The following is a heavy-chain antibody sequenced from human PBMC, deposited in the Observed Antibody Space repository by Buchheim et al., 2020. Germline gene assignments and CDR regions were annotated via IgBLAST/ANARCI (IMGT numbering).Heavy chain of an antibody. CDR2: IYHSGST. Sequence: QLQLQESGSGLVQPSQTLSLTCAVSGGSISSGGYSWSWIRQPPGKGLEWIGYIYHSGSTYYNPSLRSRVTISVDRSKNQVSLKLTSVTAADTAVYYCARETPDIVVMVYAAGYFDLWGRGTL. D-gene: IGHD2-8*01. CDR1: GGSISSGGYS. J-gene: IGHJ2*01. CDR3: ARETPDIVVMVYAAGYFDL. V-gene: IGHV4-30-2*01.